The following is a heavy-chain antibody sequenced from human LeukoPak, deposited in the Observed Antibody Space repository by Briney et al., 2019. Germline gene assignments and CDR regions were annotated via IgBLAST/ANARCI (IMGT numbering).Heavy chain of an antibody. CDR1: GFTFSSYA. Sequence: GGSLRLSCAASGFTFSSYAMHWVRQAPGKGLEWVAVISYDGSNKYYADSVKGRFTISRDNSKNTLYLQMNSLRAEDTAVYYCATLSLRNDILTGFFDYWGQGTLVTVSS. CDR2: ISYDGSNK. V-gene: IGHV3-30-3*01. D-gene: IGHD3-9*01. J-gene: IGHJ4*02. CDR3: ATLSLRNDILTGFFDY.